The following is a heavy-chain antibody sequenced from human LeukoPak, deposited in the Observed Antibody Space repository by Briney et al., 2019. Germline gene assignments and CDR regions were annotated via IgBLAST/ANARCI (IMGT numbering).Heavy chain of an antibody. V-gene: IGHV4-59*01. D-gene: IGHD1-26*01. CDR3: ARVPPLWEPWGDAFDI. CDR2: IYYSGST. J-gene: IGHJ3*02. CDR1: GGSISSYY. Sequence: SETLSLTCTVSGGSISSYYWSWIRQPPGKGLEWIGYIYYSGSTNYNPSLKSRVTISVDTSKNQFSLKLSSVTAADTAVYYCARVPPLWEPWGDAFDIWGQGTMVTVSS.